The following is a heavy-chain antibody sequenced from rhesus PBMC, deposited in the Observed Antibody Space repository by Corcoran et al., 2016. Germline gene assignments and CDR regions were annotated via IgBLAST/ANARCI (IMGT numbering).Heavy chain of an antibody. J-gene: IGHJ4*01. CDR1: GYSISSGYG. CDR3: ARVGMGDY. CDR2: IGGSSGST. Sequence: QVQLQESGPGLVKPSETLSLTCAVAGYSISSGYGWSWIRPPPGKGLEWIGYIGGSSGSTNYNPSLKSRVTISKDTSKNQFSLKLSSVTAADTAVYYCARVGMGDYWGQGVLVTVSS. D-gene: IGHD1-1-1*01. V-gene: IGHV4-127*01.